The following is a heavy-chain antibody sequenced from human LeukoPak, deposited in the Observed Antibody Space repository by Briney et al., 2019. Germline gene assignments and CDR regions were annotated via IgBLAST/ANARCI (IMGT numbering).Heavy chain of an antibody. V-gene: IGHV3-30*04. CDR2: ISYDGSNK. J-gene: IGHJ4*02. Sequence: PGGSLRLSCAASGFTFRSYTMHWVRQAPGKGLEWVAVISYDGSNKYYADSVKGRFTITRDNSKNTLYLQMNSLRADDTAVYYCSGDQYHAFWSGSSDYWGQRTLVTVSS. CDR3: SGDQYHAFWSGSSDY. D-gene: IGHD3-3*01. CDR1: GFTFRSYT.